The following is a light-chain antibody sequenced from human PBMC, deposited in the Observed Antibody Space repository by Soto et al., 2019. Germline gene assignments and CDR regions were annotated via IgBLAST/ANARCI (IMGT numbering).Light chain of an antibody. CDR2: SNN. Sequence: QSVLTQPPSASGTPVQRVTISCSGSSSNIGSNYVCWYQHLPGTAPKLLIYSNNQRPSGVPDRFSGSKSGTSASLAISGLRSEDEADYYCATWDDSLSGHYVFGTGTKLTVL. CDR3: ATWDDSLSGHYV. J-gene: IGLJ1*01. CDR1: SSNIGSNY. V-gene: IGLV1-47*02.